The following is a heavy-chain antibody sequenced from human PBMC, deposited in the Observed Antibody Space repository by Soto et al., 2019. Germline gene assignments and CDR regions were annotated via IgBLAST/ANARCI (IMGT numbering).Heavy chain of an antibody. J-gene: IGHJ6*03. Sequence: ESGGGLVQPGRSLRLSCAASGFTFDDYAMHWVRQAPGKGLEWVSGISWNSGSIGYADSVKGRFTISRDNAKNSLYLQMNSLRAEDTALYYCAKGTDSADYYYYYMDVWGKGTTVTVSS. CDR2: ISWNSGSI. V-gene: IGHV3-9*01. CDR3: AKGTDSADYYYYYMDV. CDR1: GFTFDDYA.